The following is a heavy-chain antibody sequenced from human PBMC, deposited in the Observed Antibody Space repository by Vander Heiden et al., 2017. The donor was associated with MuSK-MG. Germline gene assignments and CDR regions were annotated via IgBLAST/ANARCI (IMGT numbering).Heavy chain of an antibody. V-gene: IGHV4-39*01. D-gene: IGHD3-22*01. Sequence: QLQLQESGPGLVKPSETLSLTCTVSGGSISSSSYYWGWIRQPPGKGLEWIGSIYYSGSTYYNPSLKSRVTISVDTSKNQFSLKLNSVTAAETAVYYCASGDYYDSSGTLATDYWGQGTLVTVSS. J-gene: IGHJ4*02. CDR3: ASGDYYDSSGTLATDY. CDR1: GGSISSSSYY. CDR2: IYYSGST.